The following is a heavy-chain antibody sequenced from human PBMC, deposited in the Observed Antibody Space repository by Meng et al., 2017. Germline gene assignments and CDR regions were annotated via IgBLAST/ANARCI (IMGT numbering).Heavy chain of an antibody. CDR1: GYTFTSYV. V-gene: IGHV1-18*01. CDR3: ARDLKRDHHLGEGGY. CDR2: ISAYNGNT. Sequence: QVVQAGAEVKKPAALVKVYWKASGYTFTSYVISWVRPAPGQWLEWMGWISAYNGNTNDAQKLQGRVTMTTDTSTSTAYMELRSLRSDDTAVYYCARDLKRDHHLGEGGYWGQGTLVTVSS. J-gene: IGHJ4*02. D-gene: IGHD3-16*01.